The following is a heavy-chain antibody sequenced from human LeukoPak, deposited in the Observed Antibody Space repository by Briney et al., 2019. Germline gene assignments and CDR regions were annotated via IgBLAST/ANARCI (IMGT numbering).Heavy chain of an antibody. D-gene: IGHD2-21*02. Sequence: GASVEVSCKASGYTFTGYYMHWVRQAPGQGLEWMGWINPNSGGTNYAQKFQGRVTMTRDTSISTAYMELSRLRSDDTAVYYCARRPPYCGGDCYDFDYWGQGTLVTVSS. V-gene: IGHV1-2*02. CDR2: INPNSGGT. CDR3: ARRPPYCGGDCYDFDY. CDR1: GYTFTGYY. J-gene: IGHJ4*02.